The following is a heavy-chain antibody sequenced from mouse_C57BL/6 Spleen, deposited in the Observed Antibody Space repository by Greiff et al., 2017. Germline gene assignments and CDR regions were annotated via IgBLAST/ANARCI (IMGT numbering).Heavy chain of an antibody. CDR3: AREAYGVYAMDY. CDR2: IYPGGGYT. Sequence: VQLKESGAELVRPGTSVKMSCKASGYTFTNYWIGWAKQRPGHGLEWIGDIYPGGGYTNYNEKFKGKATLTADKSSSTAYMQFSSLTSEDSAIYYCAREAYGVYAMDYWGQGTSVTVSS. J-gene: IGHJ4*01. D-gene: IGHD1-1*02. V-gene: IGHV1-63*01. CDR1: GYTFTNYW.